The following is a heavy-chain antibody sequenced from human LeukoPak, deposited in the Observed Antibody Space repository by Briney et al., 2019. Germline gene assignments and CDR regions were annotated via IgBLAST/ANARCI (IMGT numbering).Heavy chain of an antibody. V-gene: IGHV5-51*01. CDR3: ARPPFT. CDR1: GSTFTTNW. CDR2: IYPGDSDT. J-gene: IGHJ3*01. Sequence: GESLKISCKGSGSTFTTNWIGWVRQLPGKGLEWMGIIYPGDSDTRYSPSFQGQVTISVDKSISTAYLQWSSLKASDTAMYYCARPPFTWGQGTMVTVSS.